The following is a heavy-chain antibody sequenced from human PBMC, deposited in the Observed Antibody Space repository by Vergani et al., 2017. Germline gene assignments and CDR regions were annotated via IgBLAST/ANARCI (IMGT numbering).Heavy chain of an antibody. J-gene: IGHJ4*02. V-gene: IGHV3-23*01. D-gene: IGHD3-10*01. CDR2: ISGSGGST. CDR3: AKDRKGSGSYVGVFDY. CDR1: GFTFSSYA. Sequence: EVQLLESGGGLVQPGGSLRLSCAASGFTFSSYAISWVRQAPGKGLEWVSAISGSGGSTYYADSVKGRFTISRDNSKNTLYLQMNSLRAEDTAVYYCAKDRKGSGSYVGVFDYWGQGTLVTVSS.